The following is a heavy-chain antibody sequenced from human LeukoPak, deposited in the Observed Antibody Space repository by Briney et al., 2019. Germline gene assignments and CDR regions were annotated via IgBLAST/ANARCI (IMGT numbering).Heavy chain of an antibody. CDR3: AREIVATIGGAFDI. J-gene: IGHJ3*02. CDR1: GYTFSYYY. Sequence: ASVKVSCKASGYTFSYYYLHWVRHAPGHGLEWMGWINPHSGGTHYAQKFQGRVTMTRDTSISTAYMELGSLRSDDTAVYFCAREIVATIGGAFDIWGQGTMVTVSS. D-gene: IGHD5-12*01. CDR2: INPHSGGT. V-gene: IGHV1-2*02.